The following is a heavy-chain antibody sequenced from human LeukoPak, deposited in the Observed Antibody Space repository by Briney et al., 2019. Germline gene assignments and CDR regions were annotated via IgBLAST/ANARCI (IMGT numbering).Heavy chain of an antibody. CDR3: AKDSSSWRSGYFDY. D-gene: IGHD6-13*01. CDR1: GFTFSSYG. CDR2: ISYDGSNK. V-gene: IGHV3-30*18. J-gene: IGHJ4*02. Sequence: GGSLRLSCAASGFTFSSYGMHWVRQAPGKGLEWVAVISYDGSNKYYADSVKGRFTISRDTSKNTLYLRMNSLRAEDTAVYYCAKDSSSWRSGYFDYWGQGTLVTVSS.